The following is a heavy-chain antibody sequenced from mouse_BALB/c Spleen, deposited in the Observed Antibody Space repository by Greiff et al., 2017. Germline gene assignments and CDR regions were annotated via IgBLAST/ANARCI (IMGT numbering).Heavy chain of an antibody. J-gene: IGHJ4*01. V-gene: IGHV1-4*02. CDR2: INPSSGYT. CDR1: GYTFTSYT. Sequence: QVQLQQSAAELARPGASVKMSCKASGYTFTSYTMHWVKQRPGQGLEWIGYINPSSGYTEYNQKFKDKTTLTADKSSSTAYMQLSSLTSEDSAVYYCARSITTATVDYWGQGTSVTVSS. CDR3: ARSITTATVDY. D-gene: IGHD1-2*01.